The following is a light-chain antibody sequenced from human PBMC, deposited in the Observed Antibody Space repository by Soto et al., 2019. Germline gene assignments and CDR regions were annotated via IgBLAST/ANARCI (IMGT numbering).Light chain of an antibody. CDR1: QGIRNY. CDR3: HSRA. J-gene: IGKJ5*01. CDR2: DVS. V-gene: IGKV1-6*01. Sequence: AIQMTQSPSSLSASVGDRVTITCRASQGIRNYLGWYQQKPGKAPKLLIYDVSSLQSGVPSRFSGSGSGTEFTLTISRLQPDDFATYFCHSRAFGQGTRLEIK.